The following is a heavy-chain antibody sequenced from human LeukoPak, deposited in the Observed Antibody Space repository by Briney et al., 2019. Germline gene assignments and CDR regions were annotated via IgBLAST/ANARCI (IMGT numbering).Heavy chain of an antibody. CDR1: GGSISTYS. CDR2: IKNNGGN. CDR3: ARDAGGTWFDP. Sequence: SETLSLTCTVSGGSISTYSWNWIRQSPGQGLEWIGYIKNNGGNYNNPSLMGRVTISLDTSKYQFSLKLTSLTAADTAVYYCARDAGGTWFDPWGQGTLVTVSS. V-gene: IGHV4-59*01. J-gene: IGHJ5*02.